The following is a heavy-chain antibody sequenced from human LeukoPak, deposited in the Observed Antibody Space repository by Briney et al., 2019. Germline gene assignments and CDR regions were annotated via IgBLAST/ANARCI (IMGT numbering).Heavy chain of an antibody. J-gene: IGHJ3*02. Sequence: GGSLRLSCAASGFTFSSYALSWVRQAPGEGLEWVSAISGSGGSTYYADSVKRRFTISRDNSKNTLYLQMNSLTVEDTAVYYCGKDPNGDYVGALEIWGQGTMVTVSS. V-gene: IGHV3-23*01. CDR3: GKDPNGDYVGALEI. CDR1: GFTFSSYA. D-gene: IGHD4-17*01. CDR2: ISGSGGST.